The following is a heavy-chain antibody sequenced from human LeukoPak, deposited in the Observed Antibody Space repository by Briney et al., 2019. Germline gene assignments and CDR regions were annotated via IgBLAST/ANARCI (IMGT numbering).Heavy chain of an antibody. V-gene: IGHV1-46*01. CDR2: INPTGGST. CDR3: ARDNSVGDNAWWFDP. J-gene: IGHJ5*02. D-gene: IGHD1-26*01. Sequence: GASVKVSCKASGYTFTSYYMHWVRQAPGQGLEWMGLINPTGGSTGYAQKFQGRVTMTRDMSTSTDYMELSSLRSEDTAIYYCARDNSVGDNAWWFDPWGQGGLVTVSS. CDR1: GYTFTSYY.